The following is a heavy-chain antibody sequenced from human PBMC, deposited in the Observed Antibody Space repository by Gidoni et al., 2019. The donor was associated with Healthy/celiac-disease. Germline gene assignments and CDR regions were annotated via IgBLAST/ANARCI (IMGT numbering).Heavy chain of an antibody. Sequence: QVQLVQSGAEVKKPGASVKVSCKASGYTFTSYGISWVRQAPGQGLEWMGWISAYNGNPNYAQKLQGRVPMTTATSTSTAYMELRSLSSDDTAVYYCARAHPAAAGPPTPDYYYSYSGMDVWGQGTTVTVSS. CDR3: ARAHPAAAGPPTPDYYYSYSGMDV. J-gene: IGHJ6*02. CDR2: ISAYNGNP. D-gene: IGHD6-13*01. CDR1: GYTFTSYG. V-gene: IGHV1-18*01.